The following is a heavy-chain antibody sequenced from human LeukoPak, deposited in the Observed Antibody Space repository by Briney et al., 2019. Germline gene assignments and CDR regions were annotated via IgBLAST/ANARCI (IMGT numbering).Heavy chain of an antibody. D-gene: IGHD6-19*01. CDR1: GFTFSDYY. Sequence: PGGSLRLSCAASGFTFSDYYMSWARQAPGKGLEWVSVIYGGGNTYYADSVKGRFTISRDSSKNTLYLQMNSLRAEDTAMYYCARLHDSGWSYFDSWGQGTPVTVSS. CDR3: ARLHDSGWSYFDS. CDR2: IYGGGNT. V-gene: IGHV3-66*01. J-gene: IGHJ4*02.